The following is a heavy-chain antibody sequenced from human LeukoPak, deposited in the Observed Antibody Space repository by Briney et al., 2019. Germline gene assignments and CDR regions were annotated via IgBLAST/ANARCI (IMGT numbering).Heavy chain of an antibody. D-gene: IGHD6-13*01. J-gene: IGHJ4*02. V-gene: IGHV4-59*01. CDR3: ARATGIAAAGTIDY. CDR2: IYYSGST. Sequence: SETLSLTCIVSGGSISSYYWSWIRQPPGKGLEWIGYIYYSGSTNYNPSLKSRVTISVDTSKNQFSLKLSSVTAADTAVYYCARATGIAAAGTIDYWGQGTLVTVSS. CDR1: GGSISSYY.